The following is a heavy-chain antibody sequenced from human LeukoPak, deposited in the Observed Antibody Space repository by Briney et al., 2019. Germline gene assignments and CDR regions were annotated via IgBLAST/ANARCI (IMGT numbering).Heavy chain of an antibody. D-gene: IGHD2-15*01. CDR1: GGSISSDVYY. J-gene: IGHJ5*02. Sequence: PSQTLSLTCTVSGGSISSDVYYWSWIRQPAGKGLEWIVRIYASGSTTYNSSLKSRVTISIDTSKNQFSLKLTSVTAADTAVYYCAGTRRYCSGGSCYNWFDPWGQGTLVTVSS. CDR3: AGTRRYCSGGSCYNWFDP. V-gene: IGHV4-61*02. CDR2: IYASGST.